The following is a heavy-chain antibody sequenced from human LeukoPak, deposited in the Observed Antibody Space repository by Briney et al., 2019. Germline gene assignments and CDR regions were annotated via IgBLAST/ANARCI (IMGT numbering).Heavy chain of an antibody. CDR1: GFTFSSYG. CDR3: AKDYYPTWSRDTAITNWFDP. CDR2: ISYDGSNK. Sequence: GRSLRLSCAASGFTFSSYGMHWVRQAPGKGLEWVAVISYDGSNKYYADSVKGRFTISRDNSKNTLYLQMNSLRAEDTAVYYCAKDYYPTWSRDTAITNWFDPWGQGTLVTVSS. D-gene: IGHD5-18*01. V-gene: IGHV3-30*18. J-gene: IGHJ5*02.